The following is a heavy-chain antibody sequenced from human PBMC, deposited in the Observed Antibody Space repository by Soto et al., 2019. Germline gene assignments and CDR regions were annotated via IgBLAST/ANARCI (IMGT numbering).Heavy chain of an antibody. J-gene: IGHJ6*02. CDR2: ISYSGIS. CDR1: GGSITSSSYY. D-gene: IGHD3-16*01. V-gene: IGHV4-39*01. CDR3: ARRAYGMDV. Sequence: PSETLSIACTVSGGSITSSSYYWGWIRQPPGEGLEWIGTISYSGISHYTPSLKSRVTMSVDASKKQFSLQLTSVTAADTAIYYCARRAYGMDVWGQGTTVTVS.